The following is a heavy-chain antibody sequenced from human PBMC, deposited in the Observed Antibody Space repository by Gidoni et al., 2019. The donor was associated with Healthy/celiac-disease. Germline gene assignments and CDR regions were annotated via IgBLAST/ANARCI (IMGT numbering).Heavy chain of an antibody. CDR1: GLPFDASA. V-gene: IGHV3-9*01. D-gene: IGHD2-15*01. CDR2: ISWNSGSI. CDR3: AKQKTGKKDIVVVVAATLDY. J-gene: IGHJ4*02. Sequence: EVQLVASGGGLVQPGRSLRLSFAASGLPFDASAMPWVRQAPGKGLEWVSGISWNSGSIGYADSVKGRFTISRDNAKNSLYLQMNSLRAEDTALYYCAKQKTGKKDIVVVVAATLDYWGQGTLVTVSS.